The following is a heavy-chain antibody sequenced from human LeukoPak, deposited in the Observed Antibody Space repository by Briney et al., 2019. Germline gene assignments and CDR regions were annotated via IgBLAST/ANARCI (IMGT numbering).Heavy chain of an antibody. J-gene: IGHJ5*02. V-gene: IGHV4-4*07. D-gene: IGHD3-10*01. CDR1: GGSISSYY. CDR2: IYTSGSA. CDR3: ARGGYYGSGNDFRFDP. Sequence: SETLSLTCTVSGGSISSYYWSWIRQPAGKGLEWIGRIYTSGSANYNPSLKSRVTISVDTSKNQFSLKLSSVTAADTAVYYCARGGYYGSGNDFRFDPWGQGTLVTVSS.